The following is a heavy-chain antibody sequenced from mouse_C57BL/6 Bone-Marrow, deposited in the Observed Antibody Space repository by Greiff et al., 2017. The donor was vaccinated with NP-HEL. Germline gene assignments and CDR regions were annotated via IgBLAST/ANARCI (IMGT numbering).Heavy chain of an antibody. Sequence: EVQLQQSGPELVKPGASVKISCKASGYTFTDYYMNWVKQSHGKSLEWIGDINPNNGGTSYNQKFKGKATLTVDKSSSTAYMELRSLTSEDSAVYYCAREAVTTAYFDYWGQGTTLTVSS. D-gene: IGHD1-2*01. CDR2: INPNNGGT. V-gene: IGHV1-26*01. CDR3: AREAVTTAYFDY. CDR1: GYTFTDYY. J-gene: IGHJ2*01.